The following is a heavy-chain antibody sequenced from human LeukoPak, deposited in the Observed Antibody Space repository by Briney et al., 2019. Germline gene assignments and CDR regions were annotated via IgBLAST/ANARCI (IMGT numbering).Heavy chain of an antibody. J-gene: IGHJ3*02. V-gene: IGHV1-8*03. D-gene: IGHD3-3*01. CDR1: GYTFTSYD. CDR3: ATLAVFGVVTPNAFDI. Sequence: GASVKVSCKASGYTFTSYDINWVRQATGQGLEWMGWMNPNSGNTGYAQKFQGRVTITRNTSISTAYMELSSLRSEDTAVYYCATLAVFGVVTPNAFDIWGQGTMVTVSS. CDR2: MNPNSGNT.